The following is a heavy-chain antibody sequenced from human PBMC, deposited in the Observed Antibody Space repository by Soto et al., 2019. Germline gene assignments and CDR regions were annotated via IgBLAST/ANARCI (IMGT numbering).Heavy chain of an antibody. V-gene: IGHV3-23*01. D-gene: IGHD4-17*01. CDR3: ANHLTTTDTDA. Sequence: PEGSVGLSCAASVVTFSSYAMRWVRQAPGKGLEWVSLISGSGGGTYYADSVKGRFTISRDNAKNTLYLQVNSLRAEDTAVFYFANHLTTTDTDAWGQGNVLTVSS. CDR1: VVTFSSYA. J-gene: IGHJ4*01. CDR2: ISGSGGGT.